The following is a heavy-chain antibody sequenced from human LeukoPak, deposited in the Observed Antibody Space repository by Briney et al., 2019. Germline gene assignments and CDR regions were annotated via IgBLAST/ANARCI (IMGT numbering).Heavy chain of an antibody. CDR1: GFTFSSYG. CDR2: ISYDGRNK. CDR3: ARRAGAYSHPYDY. J-gene: IGHJ4*02. D-gene: IGHD4/OR15-4a*01. Sequence: GGSLRLSCAASGFTFSSYGMHWVRQAPGKGLEWVAVISYDGRNKYYVDSVKGRFIISRDNSKNTLYLQMNSLRAEDTAVYYCARRAGAYSHPYDYWGQGTLVTVSS. V-gene: IGHV3-30*03.